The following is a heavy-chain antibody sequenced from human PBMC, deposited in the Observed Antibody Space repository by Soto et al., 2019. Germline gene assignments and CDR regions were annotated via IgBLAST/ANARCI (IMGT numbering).Heavy chain of an antibody. Sequence: ASVKVSCKASGGTFSSYAISWVRQAPGQALEWMGWITPFNGNTKYAQKFQDRVTFTGDTSLNTAYMELSSLRSDDTAMFYCASGRYDASGYFDYWGQGTLVTVSS. D-gene: IGHD3-22*01. CDR3: ASGRYDASGYFDY. CDR1: GGTFSSYA. CDR2: ITPFNGNT. J-gene: IGHJ4*02. V-gene: IGHV1-45*02.